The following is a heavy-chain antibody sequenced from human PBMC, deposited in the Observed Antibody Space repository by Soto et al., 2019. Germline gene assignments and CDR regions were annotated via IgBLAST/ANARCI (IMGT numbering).Heavy chain of an antibody. CDR3: ARFGGAALSYNWFDS. Sequence: GESLKISCKGSGYRFSDYWIAWVRQMHVKGLEWMGIIYPDNSNIRHSPSFEGQVTISADKSISTAHLQWSSLKASDSAMYYCARFGGAALSYNWFDSWGQGTLVTVSS. CDR1: GYRFSDYW. J-gene: IGHJ5*01. V-gene: IGHV5-51*01. D-gene: IGHD3-16*01. CDR2: IYPDNSNI.